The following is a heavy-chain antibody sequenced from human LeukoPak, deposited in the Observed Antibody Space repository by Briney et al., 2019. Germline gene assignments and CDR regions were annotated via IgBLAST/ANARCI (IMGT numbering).Heavy chain of an antibody. D-gene: IGHD7-27*01. J-gene: IGHJ5*02. CDR2: MCHIGTT. CDR3: ARGARGDWGFDP. Sequence: SETLSLTCAVSGDSISNDIYTWNWIRQPPGKGLEWIGYMCHIGTTNYTPSLKSRVTISIARSKNQFPLNLSSVTAADTAVYYRARGARGDWGFDPWGQGTLVTVSS. V-gene: IGHV4-30-2*01. CDR1: GDSISNDIYT.